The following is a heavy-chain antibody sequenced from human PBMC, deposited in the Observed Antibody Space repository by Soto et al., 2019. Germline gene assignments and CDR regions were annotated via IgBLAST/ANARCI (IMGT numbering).Heavy chain of an antibody. CDR3: AMTRMTRVGELFGVDY. D-gene: IGHD3-16*01. CDR1: GYFFTNFA. Sequence: QVQLVQSGAEVKKPGASVKVSCKASGYFFTNFAMHWVRQAPGQRPEWMGWINTGNGNRNYSRYFQARLTISRDTSASTAYMELSSLASEDTAVYYRAMTRMTRVGELFGVDYWGQGTLITVYS. CDR2: INTGNGNR. J-gene: IGHJ4*02. V-gene: IGHV1-3*04.